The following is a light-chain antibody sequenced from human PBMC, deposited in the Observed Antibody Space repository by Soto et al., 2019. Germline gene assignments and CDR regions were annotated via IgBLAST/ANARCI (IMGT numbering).Light chain of an antibody. V-gene: IGKV3-15*01. CDR1: QSVSYN. J-gene: IGKJ1*01. Sequence: EIVMTQSPATLSVSPGERATLSCTASQSVSYNLAWYQQKPGQAPRLLIYATSTRATGIPARFSGSGSGTEFTLTISSLQSEDSAVYSCQQYNNRPPWTFGQGTKVEIK. CDR3: QQYNNRPPWT. CDR2: ATS.